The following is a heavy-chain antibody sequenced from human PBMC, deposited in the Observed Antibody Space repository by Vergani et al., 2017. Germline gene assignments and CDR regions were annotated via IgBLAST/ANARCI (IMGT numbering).Heavy chain of an antibody. Sequence: EVQLVQSGAEVKKPGESLKISCKGSGYSFTSYWIGWVRPMPGKGLGWMGIIYPGDSDTRYSPSFQGQVTISADKSISPAYLQWSSLKASDTAMYYCARRGDFWSDPGAFDIWGQGTMVTVSS. J-gene: IGHJ3*02. CDR1: GYSFTSYW. V-gene: IGHV5-51*01. D-gene: IGHD3-3*01. CDR2: IYPGDSDT. CDR3: ARRGDFWSDPGAFDI.